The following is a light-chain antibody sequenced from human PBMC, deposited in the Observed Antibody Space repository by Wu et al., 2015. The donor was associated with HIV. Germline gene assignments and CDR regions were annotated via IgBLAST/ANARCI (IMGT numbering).Light chain of an antibody. V-gene: IGKV3-20*01. Sequence: EIVMTQSPATLSVSPGERATLSCRASQSINSNSLAWYQQKPGQAPRLLIYGASSRATGIPDRFFGSGSGTDFTLTISRLEPEDFAVYYCQQYDTSPVTFGGGTKVEIK. J-gene: IGKJ4*01. CDR2: GAS. CDR1: QSINSNS. CDR3: QQYDTSPVT.